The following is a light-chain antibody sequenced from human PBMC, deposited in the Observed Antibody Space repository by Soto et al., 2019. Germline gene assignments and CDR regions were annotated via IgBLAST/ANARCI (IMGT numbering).Light chain of an antibody. V-gene: IGKV1-9*01. CDR3: QQLNIYPLP. CDR1: QGISSY. J-gene: IGKJ4*01. CDR2: TAS. Sequence: DIQLTQSPSFLAASVGDRVTITCRASQGISSYLAWYQQNPGKAPKLLIYTASTLQSGVPSRFSGSGSETEFTLTISSLQPEDVATYYCQQLNIYPLPFGGGTKVEIK.